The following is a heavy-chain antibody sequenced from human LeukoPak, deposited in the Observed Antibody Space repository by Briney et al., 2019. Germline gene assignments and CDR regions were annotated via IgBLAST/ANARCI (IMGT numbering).Heavy chain of an antibody. CDR2: IIPIFGTA. CDR3: ARGLLGYCSSTSCSEMGDAFDI. D-gene: IGHD2-2*01. V-gene: IGHV1-69*13. J-gene: IGHJ3*02. CDR1: GGTFSSYA. Sequence: SVKVSCKASGGTFSSYAISWVRQAPGQGLEWMGGIIPIFGTANYAQKFQGRVTITADESTSTAYMELSSLRSEDTAVYYCARGLLGYCSSTSCSEMGDAFDIWGQGTMVTVSP.